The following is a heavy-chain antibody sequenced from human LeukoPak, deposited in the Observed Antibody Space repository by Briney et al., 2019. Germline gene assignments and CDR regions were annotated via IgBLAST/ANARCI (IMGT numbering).Heavy chain of an antibody. V-gene: IGHV1-69*13. CDR3: AVAYCGGDCIYYFDY. Sequence: ASVKVSCKASGRTFSSYAISWVRQAPGQGLEWMGGIIPIFGTANYAQKFQGRVAIIADESTSTAYMELSSLRSEDTAVYYCAVAYCGGDCIYYFDYWGQGTQVTVSS. CDR2: IIPIFGTA. D-gene: IGHD2-21*02. J-gene: IGHJ4*02. CDR1: GRTFSSYA.